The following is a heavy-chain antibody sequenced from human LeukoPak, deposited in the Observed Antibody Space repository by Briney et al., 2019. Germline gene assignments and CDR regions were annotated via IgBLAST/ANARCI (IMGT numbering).Heavy chain of an antibody. Sequence: GGSLRLSCAASGSTFSSYEMNWVRKAPGKGLEWVSYIGYNENIMYYADSVKGRFAISRDNARNSLYLQMNSLRPEDTAVYYCAAYSDTSGKAFDIWGQGTVVTVSS. CDR2: IGYNENIM. J-gene: IGHJ3*02. D-gene: IGHD3-22*01. V-gene: IGHV3-48*03. CDR1: GSTFSSYE. CDR3: AAYSDTSGKAFDI.